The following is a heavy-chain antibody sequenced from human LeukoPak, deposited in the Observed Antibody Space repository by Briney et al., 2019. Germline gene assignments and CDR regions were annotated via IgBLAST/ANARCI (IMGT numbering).Heavy chain of an antibody. Sequence: GGSLRLSCAASGFTFDDYAMHWVRQAPGRGLEWVSLISGDGGSTYYADSVKGRFTISRDNSKNSLYLQMNSLRTEDTALYYCAKRNQGGYCSGGSCYDDWGQGTLATVSS. CDR1: GFTFDDYA. CDR3: AKRNQGGYCSGGSCYDD. D-gene: IGHD2-15*01. V-gene: IGHV3-43*02. J-gene: IGHJ4*02. CDR2: ISGDGGST.